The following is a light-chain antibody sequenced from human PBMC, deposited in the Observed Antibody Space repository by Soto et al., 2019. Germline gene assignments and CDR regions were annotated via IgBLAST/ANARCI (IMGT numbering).Light chain of an antibody. J-gene: IGKJ5*01. CDR3: QQAYSFPIT. V-gene: IGKV1D-12*01. CDR1: QDIAGY. Sequence: DIQVTQSPSSVSASVGDRVTITVLASQDIAGYLAWYQHKPGRAPELLIHTTSRLQSGVPSRFSGSGSGTDFTLTINSLQPEDFATYYCQQAYSFPITFGQGTRLEIK. CDR2: TTS.